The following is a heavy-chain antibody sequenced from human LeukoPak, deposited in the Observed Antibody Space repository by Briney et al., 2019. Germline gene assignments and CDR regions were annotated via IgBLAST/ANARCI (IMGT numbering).Heavy chain of an antibody. V-gene: IGHV5-51*01. D-gene: IGHD6-19*01. J-gene: IGHJ4*02. CDR3: ATPQVSGWNFDY. CDR1: GYTFTNYW. CDR2: IQPRDSDA. Sequence: GESLKISCKASGYTFTNYWIGWVRQMPGKGLEWMGIIQPRDSDARYSPSFRGQVTFSADKSITTAYLQWSSLKASDTAMYYCATPQVSGWNFDYWGQGTLVTVSS.